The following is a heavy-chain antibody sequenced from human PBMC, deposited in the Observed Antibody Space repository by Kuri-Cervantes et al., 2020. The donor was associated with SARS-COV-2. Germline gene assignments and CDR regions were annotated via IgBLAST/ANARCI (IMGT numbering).Heavy chain of an antibody. CDR3: VRDGGHWNFDY. D-gene: IGHD1-1*01. CDR1: GFTFSGHW. J-gene: IGHJ4*02. V-gene: IGHV3-74*01. CDR2: INPDGSYT. Sequence: ETLSLTCAASGFTFSGHWIHWVRQAPGKGLVWVSRINPDGSYTHNADSVKGRFTLSRDNAKNLLFLQINSLRAEDTAVYYCVRDGGHWNFDYWGQGTLVTVSS.